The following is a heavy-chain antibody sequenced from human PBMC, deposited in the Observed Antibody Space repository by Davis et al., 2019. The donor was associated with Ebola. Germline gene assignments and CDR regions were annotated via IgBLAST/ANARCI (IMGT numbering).Heavy chain of an antibody. J-gene: IGHJ5*01. Sequence: AASVKVSCKATGYTFTSYYLHWVRQSPGQGLEWMGLINPSDGSTYYAQKFQGRVTMTRDTSTSTVHMDLSSLRPDDTAVYYCARDWGGYCSGGSCHALDSWGEGTLVTVSP. CDR1: GYTFTSYY. V-gene: IGHV1-46*01. CDR2: INPSDGST. D-gene: IGHD2-15*01. CDR3: ARDWGGYCSGGSCHALDS.